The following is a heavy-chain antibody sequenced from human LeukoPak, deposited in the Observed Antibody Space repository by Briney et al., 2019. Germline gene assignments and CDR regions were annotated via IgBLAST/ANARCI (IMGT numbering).Heavy chain of an antibody. CDR1: GGTFSSYA. CDR2: IIPIFGTA. Sequence: ASVKVSCXASGGTFSSYAISWVRQAPGQGLEWMGGIIPIFGTANYAQKFQGRVTITTDESTSTAYMELSSLRSEDTAVYYCASSPYYGDYSFDYWGQGTLVTVSS. V-gene: IGHV1-69*05. D-gene: IGHD4-17*01. J-gene: IGHJ4*02. CDR3: ASSPYYGDYSFDY.